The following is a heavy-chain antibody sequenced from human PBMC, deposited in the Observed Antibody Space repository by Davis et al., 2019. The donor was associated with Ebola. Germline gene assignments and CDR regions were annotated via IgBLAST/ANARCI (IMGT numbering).Heavy chain of an antibody. CDR2: ISGDNGNT. CDR3: ARPALYYYYYMDV. J-gene: IGHJ6*03. V-gene: IGHV1-18*01. Sequence: ASVKVSCKASGYTFTTYGISWVRQAPGQGLEWMGWISGDNGNTEYAQKLQGRVTMTTDTFTSTAYMELRRLRSDDTAVYYCARPALYYYYYMDVWGKGTTVTVSS. CDR1: GYTFTTYG. D-gene: IGHD6-6*01.